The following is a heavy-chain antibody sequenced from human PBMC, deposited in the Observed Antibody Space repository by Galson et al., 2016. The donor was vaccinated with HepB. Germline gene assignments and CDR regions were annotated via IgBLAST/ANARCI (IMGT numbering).Heavy chain of an antibody. CDR3: AKQALIVSGRHMDV. Sequence: SLRLSCAASGFTFGRFAMSWVRQAPGKGLEWVASLSGSGDNTYYADSVKGRFTISRDNSKNTQYLQMNSVRAEDTAVYYCAKQALIVSGRHMDVWGRGTTVTVSS. CDR2: LSGSGDNT. V-gene: IGHV3-23*01. J-gene: IGHJ6*02. CDR1: GFTFGRFA. D-gene: IGHD3-16*02.